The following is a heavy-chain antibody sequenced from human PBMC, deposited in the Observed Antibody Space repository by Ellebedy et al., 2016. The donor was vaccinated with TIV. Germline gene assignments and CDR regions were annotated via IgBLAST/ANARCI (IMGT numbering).Heavy chain of an antibody. D-gene: IGHD2-8*01. CDR1: GGTFRSYA. V-gene: IGHV1-69*04. Sequence: AASVKVACKASGGTFRSYAISWVRQAPGQGLEWMGRIIPILGIANYAQKFQGRVTITADNSTSTAYMELSSLRSEDTAVYYCAGDIVLMVYAKAAFDIWGQGTMVTVSS. CDR3: AGDIVLMVYAKAAFDI. J-gene: IGHJ3*02. CDR2: IIPILGIA.